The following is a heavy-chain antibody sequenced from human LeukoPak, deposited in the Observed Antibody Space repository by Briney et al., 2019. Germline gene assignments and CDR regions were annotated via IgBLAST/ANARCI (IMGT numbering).Heavy chain of an antibody. CDR1: GGSNSSSSYY. Sequence: SETLSLTCTVSGGSNSSSSYYWGWIRQPPGKGLEWIGSIYYSGSTYYNPSLKSRVTITVDTSKNQFSLKLSSVTAADTAVYYCARHDSSGYPDYWGQGTLVTVSS. CDR3: ARHDSSGYPDY. D-gene: IGHD3-22*01. V-gene: IGHV4-39*01. CDR2: IYYSGST. J-gene: IGHJ4*02.